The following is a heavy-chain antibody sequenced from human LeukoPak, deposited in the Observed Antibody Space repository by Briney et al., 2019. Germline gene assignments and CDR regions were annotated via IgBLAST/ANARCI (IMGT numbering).Heavy chain of an antibody. J-gene: IGHJ4*02. D-gene: IGHD6-6*01. V-gene: IGHV4-59*01. CDR2: IYYSGST. CDR3: ARVVSSSSGYYFDY. Sequence: SETLSLTCTVSGGSISSYYWSWIRQPPGKGLEWIGNIYYSGSTNYNPSLKSRVTISVDTSKNQFSLKPSSVTAADTAVYYCARVVSSSSGYYFDYWGQGTLVTVSS. CDR1: GGSISSYY.